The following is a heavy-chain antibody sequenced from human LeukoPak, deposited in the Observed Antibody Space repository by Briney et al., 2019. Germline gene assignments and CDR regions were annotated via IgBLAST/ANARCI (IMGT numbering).Heavy chain of an antibody. V-gene: IGHV3-30*03. CDR1: GFTFSRYG. Sequence: PGGSLRLSCAASGFTFSRYGMHWVRQAPGKGLEWVAVISYDGNNKYYADSVKGRFTISRDNSKNTLNLQMNSLRAEDAAVYYCARGYSSDNWGQGTLVTVSS. CDR3: ARGYSSDN. CDR2: ISYDGNNK. D-gene: IGHD2-21*01. J-gene: IGHJ4*02.